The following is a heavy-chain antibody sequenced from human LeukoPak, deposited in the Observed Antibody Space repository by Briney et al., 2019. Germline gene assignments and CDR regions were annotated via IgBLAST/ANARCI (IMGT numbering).Heavy chain of an antibody. CDR1: GFTFDDYA. Sequence: GGSLRLSCAASGFTFDDYAMHWVRQAPGKGLEWVSGISWNSGSIGYADSVKGRFTISRDNAKNSLYLQMNSLRAEDTALYYCAKERSSRAYFGYWGQGTLVTVSS. D-gene: IGHD2-21*01. CDR2: ISWNSGSI. V-gene: IGHV3-9*01. CDR3: AKERSSRAYFGY. J-gene: IGHJ4*02.